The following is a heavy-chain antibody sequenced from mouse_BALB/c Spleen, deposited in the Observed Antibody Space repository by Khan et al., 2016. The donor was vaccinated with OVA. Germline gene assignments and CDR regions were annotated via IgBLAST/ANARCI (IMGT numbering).Heavy chain of an antibody. V-gene: IGHV3-2*02. J-gene: IGHJ2*01. CDR3: ARDYYGSSYFDY. CDR1: GYSITSDYA. Sequence: EVQLQESGPGQVKPSQSLSLTCTVTGYSITSDYAWNWIRQFPGNKLEWMAYINYSGSTSYNPSLKGRISITRDTSKNQFFLQLNSVTTEDTATDYCARDYYGSSYFDYWGQGTTLTVSS. CDR2: INYSGST. D-gene: IGHD1-1*01.